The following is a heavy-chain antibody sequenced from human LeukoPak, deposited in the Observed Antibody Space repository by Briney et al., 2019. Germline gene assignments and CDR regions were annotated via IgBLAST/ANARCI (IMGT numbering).Heavy chain of an antibody. CDR1: GGSISSYY. CDR3: ARDYDILTGTNWFDP. CDR2: IYTSGST. Sequence: SETLSLTCTVSGGSISSYYWSWIRQPAGKGPEWIGRIYTSGSTNYNPSLKSRVTMSVDTSKNQFSLKLSSVTAADTAVYYCARDYDILTGTNWFDPWGQGTLVTVSS. V-gene: IGHV4-4*07. D-gene: IGHD3-9*01. J-gene: IGHJ5*02.